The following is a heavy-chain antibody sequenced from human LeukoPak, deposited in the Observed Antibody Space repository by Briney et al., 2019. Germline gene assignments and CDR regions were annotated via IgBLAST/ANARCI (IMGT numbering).Heavy chain of an antibody. J-gene: IGHJ4*02. Sequence: ASVKVSCKASGYTFTSYAMHWVRQAPGQRREWMGWINAGNGNTKYSQKFQGRVTITRDTSASTAYMELSSLRSEDTAVYYCARDPLLGYCSSTSCYPPSYYFDYWGQGTLVTVSS. CDR2: INAGNGNT. CDR1: GYTFTSYA. D-gene: IGHD2-2*01. CDR3: ARDPLLGYCSSTSCYPPSYYFDY. V-gene: IGHV1-3*01.